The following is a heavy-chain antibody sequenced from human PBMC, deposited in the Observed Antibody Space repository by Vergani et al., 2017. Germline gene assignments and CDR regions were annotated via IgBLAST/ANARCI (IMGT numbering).Heavy chain of an antibody. Sequence: QVQLQESGPGLVKPSETLSLTCAVSGYSISSGYYWGWIRQPPGKGLGWIGSIYHSGSTYYNPSLKSRVTISVDTSKNQFSLKLSSVTAADTAVYYCAREEQRDNWFDPWGQGTLVTVSS. D-gene: IGHD6-25*01. CDR2: IYHSGST. J-gene: IGHJ5*02. V-gene: IGHV4-38-2*02. CDR1: GYSISSGYY. CDR3: AREEQRDNWFDP.